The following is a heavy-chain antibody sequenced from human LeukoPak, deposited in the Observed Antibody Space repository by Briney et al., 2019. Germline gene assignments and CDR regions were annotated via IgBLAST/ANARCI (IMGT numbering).Heavy chain of an antibody. CDR2: ISGSGGST. V-gene: IGHV3-23*01. Sequence: GGSLRLSCTASGFTFSSYAMSWVRQAPGKGLEWVSAISGSGGSTYYADSVKGRFTISRDNSKNTLYLQMNSLRAEDTAVNYCASRGGSWYVDYYYGMDVWGQGTTVTVSS. CDR1: GFTFSSYA. CDR3: ASRGGSWYVDYYYGMDV. D-gene: IGHD6-13*01. J-gene: IGHJ6*02.